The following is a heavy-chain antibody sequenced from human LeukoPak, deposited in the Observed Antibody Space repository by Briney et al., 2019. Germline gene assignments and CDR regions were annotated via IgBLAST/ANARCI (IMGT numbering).Heavy chain of an antibody. V-gene: IGHV3-23*01. CDR2: ISDSADKT. Sequence: GGSLRLSCAASGFTFSSYAMSWVRQAPGKGLGWVSSISDSADKTYYADSVKGRFTISRDNSKNTLFLQMNSLGAEDTAVYYCAKVYWYGSGSFIFDYWGQGTLVTVSS. CDR1: GFTFSSYA. D-gene: IGHD3-10*01. J-gene: IGHJ4*02. CDR3: AKVYWYGSGSFIFDY.